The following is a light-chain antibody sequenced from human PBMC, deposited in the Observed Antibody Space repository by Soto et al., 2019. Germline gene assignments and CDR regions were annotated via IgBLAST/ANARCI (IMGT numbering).Light chain of an antibody. CDR1: QSVLYSSNNNNNKSS. J-gene: IGKJ4*01. V-gene: IGKV4-1*01. CDR2: GAS. Sequence: DIVMIQSPDSLAVSLGERATINCKSSQSVLYSSNNNNNKSSLAWYQQKPGQPPKLLIYGASTRESGVPDRFSGSGSGTDFTLTLSSLQAEDVAVYYCQQYYNVLLTFGGGTKVEIK. CDR3: QQYYNVLLT.